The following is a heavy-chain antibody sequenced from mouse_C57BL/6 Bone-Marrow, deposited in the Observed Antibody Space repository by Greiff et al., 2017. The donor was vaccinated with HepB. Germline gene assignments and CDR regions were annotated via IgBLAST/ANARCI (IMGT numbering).Heavy chain of an antibody. Sequence: EVKVVESGGDLVKPGGSLKLSCAASGFTFSSYGMSWVRQTPDKRLEWVATISSGGSYTYYPDSVKGRFTISRDNAKNTLYLQMSSLKSEDTAMYYCARDRDYDFDYWGQGTTLTVSS. CDR2: ISSGGSYT. CDR1: GFTFSSYG. D-gene: IGHD2-4*01. CDR3: ARDRDYDFDY. V-gene: IGHV5-6*01. J-gene: IGHJ2*01.